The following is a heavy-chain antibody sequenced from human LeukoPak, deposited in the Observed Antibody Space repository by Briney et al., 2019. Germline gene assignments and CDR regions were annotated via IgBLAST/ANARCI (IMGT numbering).Heavy chain of an antibody. D-gene: IGHD2-21*01. CDR2: IYTGGTT. CDR1: GXTVSSNY. Sequence: GGSLRLSCAASGXTVSSNYMSWVPQAPGKGQEWVSVIYTGGTTYYTDSVRGRFTIARDNSKNTLYLQMNSLRAEDTAVYYCARDNYILRVFDIWGQGTIVTVSS. CDR3: ARDNYILRVFDI. J-gene: IGHJ3*02. V-gene: IGHV3-53*01.